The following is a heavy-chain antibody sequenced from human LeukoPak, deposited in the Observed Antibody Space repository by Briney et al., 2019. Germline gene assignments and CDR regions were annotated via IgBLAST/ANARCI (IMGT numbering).Heavy chain of an antibody. Sequence: GGSLRLSCAASGFSFSNYWMNWVRQAPGKGLEWVANINLDGSEKYYVDSVKGRFTFSRDNAKSSVYLQMNSLRAEDTAVYYCARGRGGYYHSDAFDMWGRGTMVTVSA. V-gene: IGHV3-7*01. D-gene: IGHD3-3*01. J-gene: IGHJ3*02. CDR2: INLDGSEK. CDR3: ARGRGGYYHSDAFDM. CDR1: GFSFSNYW.